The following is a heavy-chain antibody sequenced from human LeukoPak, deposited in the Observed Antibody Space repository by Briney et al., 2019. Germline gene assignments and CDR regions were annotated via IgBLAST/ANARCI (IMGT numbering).Heavy chain of an antibody. CDR2: INPNSGGT. V-gene: IGHV1-2*02. CDR1: GYTFTGYY. J-gene: IGHJ3*02. D-gene: IGHD3-22*01. CDR3: ARDPSYYDSSGYPSRGAFDI. Sequence: ASVKVSCKASGYTFTGYYMHWVRQAPGQGLEWMGWINPNSGGTNYAQKFQGRVTMTRDTSISTAYMELSRLRSDDTAVYYCARDPSYYDSSGYPSRGAFDIWGQGTMVTVSS.